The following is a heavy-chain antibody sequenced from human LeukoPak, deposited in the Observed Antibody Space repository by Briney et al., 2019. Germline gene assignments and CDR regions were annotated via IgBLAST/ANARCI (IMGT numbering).Heavy chain of an antibody. CDR3: ARGGDSSSRNWFDP. D-gene: IGHD6-13*01. Sequence: SETLSLTCTVSGGSISSYYWSWIRQPPGKGLEWIGEINHSGSTNYNPSLKSRVTISVDTSKNQFSLKLSSVTAADTAVYYCARGGDSSSRNWFDPWGQGTLVTVSS. CDR2: INHSGST. V-gene: IGHV4-34*01. CDR1: GGSISSYY. J-gene: IGHJ5*02.